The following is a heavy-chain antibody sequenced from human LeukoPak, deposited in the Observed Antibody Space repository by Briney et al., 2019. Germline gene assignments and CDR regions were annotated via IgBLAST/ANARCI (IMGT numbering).Heavy chain of an antibody. CDR2: INPNTGNP. D-gene: IGHD3-16*02. CDR3: ARACQPLGGLSFPDY. V-gene: IGHV7-4-1*02. J-gene: IGHJ4*02. CDR1: GYTFTSYA. Sequence: ASVKVSCEASGYTFTSYAMNWVRQAPGQGLEWMGWINPNTGNPTYTQAFTGRFVFSLDTSVSTTYLQISSLKAEDTAVYYCARACQPLGGLSFPDYWGQGTLVTVSS.